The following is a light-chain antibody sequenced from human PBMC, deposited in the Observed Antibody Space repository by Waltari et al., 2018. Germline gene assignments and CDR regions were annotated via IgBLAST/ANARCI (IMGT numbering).Light chain of an antibody. Sequence: SYELTQPLSVSVALGQTARISCGGNNIGTKNVHWYQQKPGQAPVLVIYRARNRPSSIPERFSGSNSGNMATLTISRAQAGDEADFYCQVWDSSTVVFGGGTKLTVL. V-gene: IGLV3-9*01. CDR2: RAR. CDR3: QVWDSSTVV. J-gene: IGLJ2*01. CDR1: NIGTKN.